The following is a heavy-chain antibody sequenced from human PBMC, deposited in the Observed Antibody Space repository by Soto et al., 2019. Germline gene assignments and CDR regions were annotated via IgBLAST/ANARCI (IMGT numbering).Heavy chain of an antibody. Sequence: EVQLLESGGGLVQPGGSLRLSCAASGFTFSSYAMSWVRQAPGKGLEWVSAISGSGGSTYYADSVKGRLTISRDNSKNTLYLQMNSLRAEDTAVYYCAKDRYYYGSGSYSAYYYMDVWGKGTTVTVSS. J-gene: IGHJ6*03. V-gene: IGHV3-23*01. CDR2: ISGSGGST. D-gene: IGHD3-10*01. CDR1: GFTFSSYA. CDR3: AKDRYYYGSGSYSAYYYMDV.